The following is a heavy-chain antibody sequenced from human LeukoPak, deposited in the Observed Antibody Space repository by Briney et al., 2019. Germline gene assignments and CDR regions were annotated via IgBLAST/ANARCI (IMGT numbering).Heavy chain of an antibody. CDR1: GFTFNDYS. D-gene: IGHD2-8*01. CDR2: ISGSGGST. Sequence: GGSLRLSCAASGFTFNDYSMNWVRQAPGKGLEWVSAISGSGGSTYYADSVKGRFTISRDNSKNTLYLQMNSLRAEDTAVYYCAKDQDIVLMVYASGLDYWGQGTLVTVSS. J-gene: IGHJ4*02. V-gene: IGHV3-23*01. CDR3: AKDQDIVLMVYASGLDY.